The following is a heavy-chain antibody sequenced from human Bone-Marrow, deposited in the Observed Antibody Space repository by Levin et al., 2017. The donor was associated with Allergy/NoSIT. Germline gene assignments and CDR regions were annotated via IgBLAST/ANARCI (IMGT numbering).Heavy chain of an antibody. CDR2: ISSSSSYI. Sequence: GGSLRLSCAASGFTFSSYSMNWVRQAPGKGLEWVSSISSSSSYIYYADSVKGRFTISRDNAKNSLYLQMNSLRAEDTAVYYCARVSRVGATSADAFDIWGQGTMVTVSS. D-gene: IGHD1-26*01. J-gene: IGHJ3*02. CDR3: ARVSRVGATSADAFDI. V-gene: IGHV3-21*01. CDR1: GFTFSSYS.